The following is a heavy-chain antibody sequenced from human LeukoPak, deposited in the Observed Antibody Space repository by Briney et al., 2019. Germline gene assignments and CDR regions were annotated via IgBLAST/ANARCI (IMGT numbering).Heavy chain of an antibody. CDR2: INHSGST. CDR1: GGSFSGYY. D-gene: IGHD3-22*01. Sequence: SETLSLTCAVYGGSFSGYYWSWIRQPPGKGLEWIGEINHSGSTNYNPSLKSQVTISVDTSKNQFSLKLSSVTAADTAVYYCARGNDSSGYYFDYWGQGTLVTVSS. V-gene: IGHV4-34*01. J-gene: IGHJ4*02. CDR3: ARGNDSSGYYFDY.